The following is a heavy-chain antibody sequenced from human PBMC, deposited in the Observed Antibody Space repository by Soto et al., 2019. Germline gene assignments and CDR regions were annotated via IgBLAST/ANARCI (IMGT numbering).Heavy chain of an antibody. Sequence: SETLSLTCTVSGGSISSSSYYWGWIRQPPGKGLEWIGSIYYSGSTYYNPSLKSRVTISVDTSKSQFSLKLSSVTAADTAVYYCARRFKVAPYYYYGMDVWGQGTTVTVSS. CDR1: GGSISSSSYY. V-gene: IGHV4-39*01. CDR2: IYYSGST. J-gene: IGHJ6*02. D-gene: IGHD2-15*01. CDR3: ARRFKVAPYYYYGMDV.